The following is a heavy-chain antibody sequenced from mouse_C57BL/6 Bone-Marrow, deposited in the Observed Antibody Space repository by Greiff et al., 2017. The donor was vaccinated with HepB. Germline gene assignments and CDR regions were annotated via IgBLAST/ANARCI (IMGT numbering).Heavy chain of an antibody. CDR1: GFSLTSYG. CDR3: AKRWLLRGFAY. D-gene: IGHD2-3*01. CDR2: IWSGGST. J-gene: IGHJ3*01. Sequence: VMLVESGPGLVQPSQSLSITCTVSGFSLTSYGVHWVRQPPGKGLEWLGVIWSGGSTDYNAAFISRLSISKDNSKSQVFFKMNSLQADDTAIYYCAKRWLLRGFAYWGQGTLVTVSA. V-gene: IGHV2-4*01.